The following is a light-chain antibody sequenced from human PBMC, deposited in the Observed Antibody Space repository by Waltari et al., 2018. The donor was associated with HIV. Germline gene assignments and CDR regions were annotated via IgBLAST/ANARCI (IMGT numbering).Light chain of an antibody. V-gene: IGLV2-23*02. Sequence: QSALTQPASVSGSPGQSITISCTGTSSDVGSYNLVSWYQQHPGKAPKVMIYEVNKRPAEVSNRFSVYKSGNTASLTISGLQAEDEAEYYCCSHAGSSIYFVFGTGTKVTVL. CDR3: CSHAGSSIYFV. CDR1: SSDVGSYNL. CDR2: EVN. J-gene: IGLJ1*01.